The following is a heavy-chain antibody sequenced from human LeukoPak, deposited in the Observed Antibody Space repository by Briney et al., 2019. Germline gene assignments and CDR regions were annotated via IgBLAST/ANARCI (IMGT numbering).Heavy chain of an antibody. CDR2: ISTDGSSN. D-gene: IGHD6-19*01. J-gene: IGHJ4*02. Sequence: PGGSLRLSCAASGFTFSGYWMHWVRQAPGKGLVWVSRISTDGSSNTYADSVMGRFTISRDNAKNTLYLQMNSLRAEDTAVYYCARGRLTSSWYYFDYWGQGTLVTVSS. V-gene: IGHV3-74*01. CDR3: ARGRLTSSWYYFDY. CDR1: GFTFSGYW.